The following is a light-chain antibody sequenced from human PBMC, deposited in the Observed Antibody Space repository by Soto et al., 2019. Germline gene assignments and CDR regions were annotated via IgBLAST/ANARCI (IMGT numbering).Light chain of an antibody. CDR1: QSISSY. J-gene: IGKJ1*01. CDR3: QQYNSYSGT. CDR2: ASS. V-gene: IGKV1-5*01. Sequence: DIQKTQSPSSLTASVGDRGTITCPASQSISSYLNWYQQQPGKAPKLLIYASSSWQSGVPSRFSGSGSGTEFTLTISSLQPDDFATYYCQQYNSYSGTFGQGTKVDIK.